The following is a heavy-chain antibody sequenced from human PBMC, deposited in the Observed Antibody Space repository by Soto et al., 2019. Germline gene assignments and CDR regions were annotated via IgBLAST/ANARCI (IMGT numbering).Heavy chain of an antibody. CDR3: ARDLGGSHDY. J-gene: IGHJ4*02. D-gene: IGHD3-16*01. CDR2: IKTDGSVT. CDR1: VFTFITYW. Sequence: PGWSLRLSCASSVFTFITYWMHWVRQAPGKGLVWVSRIKTDGSVTTYADSVKGRFTISRDNAKNTLYLQMNTLRAEDTAVYYCARDLGGSHDYWGRGTLVTVSS. V-gene: IGHV3-74*01.